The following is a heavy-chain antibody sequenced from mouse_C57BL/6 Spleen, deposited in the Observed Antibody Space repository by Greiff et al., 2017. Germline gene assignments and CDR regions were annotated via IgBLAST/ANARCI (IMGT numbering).Heavy chain of an antibody. CDR2: IHPNSGST. CDR1: GYTFTSYW. J-gene: IGHJ3*01. Sequence: QVQLQQPGAELVKPGASVKLSCKASGYTFTSYWMHWVKQRPGQGLEWIGMIHPNSGSTNYNAKFKSKATLTVDKSSSTAYMQLSGLTSEDSAVYYCARSGTTVEFAYWGQGTLVTVSA. CDR3: ARSGTTVEFAY. V-gene: IGHV1-64*01. D-gene: IGHD1-1*01.